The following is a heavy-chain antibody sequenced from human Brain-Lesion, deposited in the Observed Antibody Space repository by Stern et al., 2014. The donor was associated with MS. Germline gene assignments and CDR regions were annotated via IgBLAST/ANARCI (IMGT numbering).Heavy chain of an antibody. CDR2: IYTTGRT. Sequence: QVQLVQSGPGLVKPSQTLSLTCTVSGGSVGSGSYDWSWFRQPAGKGLEWIGRIYTTGRTYYNPSLKSRVSLSIEPTKNQFSSHLTSVTAADTAVYYCARDKEDTNMAFRYFDNWGQGTLVTVSS. V-gene: IGHV4-61*02. CDR1: GGSVGSGSYD. CDR3: ARDKEDTNMAFRYFDN. J-gene: IGHJ4*02. D-gene: IGHD5-18*01.